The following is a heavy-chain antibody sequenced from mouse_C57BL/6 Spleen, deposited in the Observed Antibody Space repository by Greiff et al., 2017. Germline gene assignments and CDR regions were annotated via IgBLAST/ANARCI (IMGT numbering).Heavy chain of an antibody. D-gene: IGHD3-2*02. J-gene: IGHJ3*01. CDR1: GYTFTSYW. CDR3: ARKGQLRLLWFAY. CDR2: IYPGSGST. V-gene: IGHV1-55*01. Sequence: QVQLQQPGAELVKPGASVKMSCKASGYTFTSYWITWVKQRPGQGLEWIGDIYPGSGSTNYNEKFKSKATLTVDTSSSTAYMQLSSLTSEDSAVYYCARKGQLRLLWFAYWGQGTLVTVSA.